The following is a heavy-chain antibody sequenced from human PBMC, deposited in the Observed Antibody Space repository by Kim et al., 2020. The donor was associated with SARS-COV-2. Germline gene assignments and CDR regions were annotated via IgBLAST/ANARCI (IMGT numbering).Heavy chain of an antibody. CDR2: ISYDGSNK. V-gene: IGHV3-30-3*01. Sequence: GGSLRLSCAASGFTFSSYAMHWVRQAPGKGLEWVAVISYDGSNKYYADSVKGRFTISRDNSKNTLYLQMNSLRAEDTAVYYCARDGGGYGGFDYWGQGTLVTVSS. D-gene: IGHD5-12*01. CDR3: ARDGGGYGGFDY. CDR1: GFTFSSYA. J-gene: IGHJ4*02.